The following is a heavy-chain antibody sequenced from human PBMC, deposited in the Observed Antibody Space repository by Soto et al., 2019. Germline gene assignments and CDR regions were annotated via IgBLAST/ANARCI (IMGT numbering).Heavy chain of an antibody. CDR1: GFTFTNHA. CDR2: ISASGVST. J-gene: IGHJ4*02. V-gene: IGHV3-23*01. Sequence: GGSLRLSCVASGFTFTNHAMSWVRQAAGKGLEWVSGISASGVSTYYADSVKGRFTISRDNSKNTLDLQMNSLRVDDTAVYYCVKASHRLRSTGDFDYWGQGTLVTVSS. CDR3: VKASHRLRSTGDFDY. D-gene: IGHD5-12*01.